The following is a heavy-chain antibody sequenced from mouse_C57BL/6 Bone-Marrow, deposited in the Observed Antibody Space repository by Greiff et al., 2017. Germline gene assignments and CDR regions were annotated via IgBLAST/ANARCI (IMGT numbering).Heavy chain of an antibody. CDR2: IYPRSGNT. Sequence: VQRVESGAELARPGASVKLSCKASGYTFTSYGISWVKQRTGQGLEWIGEIYPRSGNTYYNEKFKGKATLTADKSSSTAYMELRSLTSDDASVDFCAKERLIYYCDYWGQGTTRTVSS. V-gene: IGHV1-81*01. J-gene: IGHJ2*01. CDR1: GYTFTSYG. D-gene: IGHD3-2*02. CDR3: AKERLIYYCDY.